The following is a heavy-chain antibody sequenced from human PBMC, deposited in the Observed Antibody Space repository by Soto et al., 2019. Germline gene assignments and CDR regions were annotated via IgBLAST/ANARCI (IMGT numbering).Heavy chain of an antibody. Sequence: GGSLRLSCAASGFTFSTYAMSWVRQAPGKGLEWVSHISGTSVYIHYADSVKGRFTISRDNAKNSVYLQMDSLRVEDTAVYYCAREGALKPFSSWGQGALVTVSS. CDR3: AREGALKPFSS. V-gene: IGHV3-21*01. CDR2: ISGTSVYI. J-gene: IGHJ5*02. CDR1: GFTFSTYA.